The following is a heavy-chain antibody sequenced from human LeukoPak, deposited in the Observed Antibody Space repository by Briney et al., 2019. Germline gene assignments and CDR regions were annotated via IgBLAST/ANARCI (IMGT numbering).Heavy chain of an antibody. CDR3: SRGLDSRKLGY. CDR1: GASFSSGDQY. CDR2: IHPSGML. D-gene: IGHD3-22*01. J-gene: IGHJ4*02. Sequence: PSQTLSLTCTVSGASFSSGDQYWHWLRQSPGKGLEWIGSIHPSGMLYNNPSLESRVTISIDTSKNQLSLNLNSVTAADTAVYSCSRGLDSRKLGYWGQGTLVTVSS. V-gene: IGHV4-31*03.